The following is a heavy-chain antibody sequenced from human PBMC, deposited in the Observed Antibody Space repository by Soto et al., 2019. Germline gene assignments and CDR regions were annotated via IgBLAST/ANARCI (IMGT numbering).Heavy chain of an antibody. Sequence: SVKVSCKASGGTFSSYAISWVRQAPGQGLEWMGGIIPIFGTANYAQKFQGRVTMTRDTSTSTVYMELSSLRSEDTAVYYCARGRDDILTGYYNDYWGQGTLVTVSS. D-gene: IGHD3-9*01. CDR1: GGTFSSYA. CDR2: IIPIFGTA. V-gene: IGHV1-69*05. J-gene: IGHJ4*02. CDR3: ARGRDDILTGYYNDY.